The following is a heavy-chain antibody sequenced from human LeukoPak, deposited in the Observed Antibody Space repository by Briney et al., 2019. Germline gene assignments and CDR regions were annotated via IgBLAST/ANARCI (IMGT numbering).Heavy chain of an antibody. Sequence: PGGSLRLSCSASGFTFSRYPMHWVRQAPGKGLEYVSAISGNGGSTYYADSVKGRFTTSRDNSKNTLYLQMSSLRTEDTAIYYCVKAQYDFWSGLDYWGQGTLVTVSS. CDR3: VKAQYDFWSGLDY. V-gene: IGHV3-64D*09. CDR1: GFTFSRYP. CDR2: ISGNGGST. D-gene: IGHD3-3*01. J-gene: IGHJ4*02.